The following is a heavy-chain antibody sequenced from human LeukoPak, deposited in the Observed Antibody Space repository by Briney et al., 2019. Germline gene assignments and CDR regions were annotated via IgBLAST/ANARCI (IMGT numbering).Heavy chain of an antibody. D-gene: IGHD3-9*01. CDR3: ARAFESFDWLVGSRPYYYGMDV. Sequence: ASVKVSCKASGGTFSSYAISWVRQAPGQGLEWMGGIIPIFGTANYAQKFQGRVTITADKSASTAYMELSSLRPEDTAVYYCARAFESFDWLVGSRPYYYGMDVWGKGTTVTVSS. CDR2: IIPIFGTA. V-gene: IGHV1-69*06. J-gene: IGHJ6*04. CDR1: GGTFSSYA.